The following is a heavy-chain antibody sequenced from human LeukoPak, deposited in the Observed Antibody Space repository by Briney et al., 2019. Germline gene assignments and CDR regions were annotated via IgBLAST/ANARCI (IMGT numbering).Heavy chain of an antibody. CDR2: IYPGDSDT. CDR3: ASPHNDGSSYVDGLDI. D-gene: IGHD3-22*01. J-gene: IGHJ3*02. Sequence: GESLKISCKGSGYSFTSYWIGWVRQMPGKGLEWMGIIYPGDSDTRYSPSFQGQVTISADKSISTAYLQWSSLKASDTAMYYCASPHNDGSSYVDGLDIWGQGTMVTVSS. V-gene: IGHV5-51*01. CDR1: GYSFTSYW.